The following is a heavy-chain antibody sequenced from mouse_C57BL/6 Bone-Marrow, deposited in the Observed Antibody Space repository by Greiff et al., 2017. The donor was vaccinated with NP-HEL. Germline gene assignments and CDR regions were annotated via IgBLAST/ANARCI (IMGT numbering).Heavy chain of an antibody. CDR1: GFTFTDYY. V-gene: IGHV5-12*01. CDR2: ISNGGGST. D-gene: IGHD1-1*01. J-gene: IGHJ2*01. Sequence: EVQRVESGGGLVQPGGSLKLSCAASGFTFTDYYMYWVRQTPGKRLEWVAYISNGGGSTYYPDIVTGRVTITRDNAKNTLYLQMSRLKTEDTAMYYCARGHPYYYGSSRYYFDYWGQGTTLTVSS. CDR3: ARGHPYYYGSSRYYFDY.